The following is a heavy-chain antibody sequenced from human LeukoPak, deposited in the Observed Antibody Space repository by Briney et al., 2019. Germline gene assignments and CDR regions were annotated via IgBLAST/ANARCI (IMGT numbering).Heavy chain of an antibody. V-gene: IGHV3-48*03. CDR2: ITSSGSAI. CDR3: ARVGNLRVGGEDDFDI. Sequence: PGGSLRLSCETSGFTFISYEMNWVRQGPGKGLEWVSFITSSGSAIYYADSVRGRFTVSRDNAKNSLTLQMNSLRAEDTAVYFCARVGNLRVGGEDDFDIWGQGTLVSVSS. D-gene: IGHD1-26*01. J-gene: IGHJ3*02. CDR1: GFTFISYE.